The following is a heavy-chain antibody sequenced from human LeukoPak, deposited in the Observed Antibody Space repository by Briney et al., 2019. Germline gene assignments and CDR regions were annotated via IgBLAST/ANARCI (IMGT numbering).Heavy chain of an antibody. Sequence: SETLSLTCTVSGGSISSGGYYWSWIRQPPGKGLEWIGYVYYSGSTNYNPSLKSRVALSIDTPKNQFSLNLTSVTPADTAVYYCARVGVVAGTPGYYQYAVDVWGQGTTVIVSS. CDR2: VYYSGST. D-gene: IGHD6-19*01. V-gene: IGHV4-61*08. J-gene: IGHJ6*02. CDR3: ARVGVVAGTPGYYQYAVDV. CDR1: GGSISSGGYY.